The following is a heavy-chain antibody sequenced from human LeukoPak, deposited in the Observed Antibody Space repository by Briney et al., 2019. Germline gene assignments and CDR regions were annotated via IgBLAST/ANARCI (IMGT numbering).Heavy chain of an antibody. J-gene: IGHJ5*02. CDR3: ARAPSLHVGWFDP. V-gene: IGHV1-18*01. Sequence: ASVKVSCKTSGYTFTSYGVSWVRQAPGQGLEWMGWISAYNGNTNYAQKLQGRVTMTTGTSTSTAYMELRSLRSDDTAVYYCARAPSLHVGWFDPWGQGTLVTVSS. D-gene: IGHD2-15*01. CDR1: GYTFTSYG. CDR2: ISAYNGNT.